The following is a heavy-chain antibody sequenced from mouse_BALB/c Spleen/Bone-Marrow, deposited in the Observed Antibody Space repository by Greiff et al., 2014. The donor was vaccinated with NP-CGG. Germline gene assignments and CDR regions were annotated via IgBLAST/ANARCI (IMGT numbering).Heavy chain of an antibody. CDR1: GFTFSDYY. V-gene: IGHV5-4*02. CDR2: ISDGGSYT. D-gene: IGHD2-12*01. J-gene: IGHJ3*01. CDR3: ARDGDYSYAWFAY. Sequence: DVHLVESGGGLVKPGGSLKLSCAASGFTFSDYYMYWVRQTPEKRLEWVAIISDGGSYTFYPDSVKGRFTISRDNAKNSLYLKMSSLKSEDTAMYYCARDGDYSYAWFAYWGQGTLVTVSA.